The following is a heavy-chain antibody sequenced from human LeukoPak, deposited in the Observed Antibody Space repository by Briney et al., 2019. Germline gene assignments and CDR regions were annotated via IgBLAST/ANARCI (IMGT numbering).Heavy chain of an antibody. J-gene: IGHJ5*02. CDR1: GGSFSGYY. CDR2: INHSGNT. V-gene: IGHV4-34*01. CDR3: ARGIFDP. Sequence: SETLSLTCAVYGGSFSGYYWSWIRQPPGKGLEWIGEINHSGNTNYNPSLKSRVTISVDTSKNQFSLKLSSVTAADTAVYYCARGIFDPWGQGTLVTVSS.